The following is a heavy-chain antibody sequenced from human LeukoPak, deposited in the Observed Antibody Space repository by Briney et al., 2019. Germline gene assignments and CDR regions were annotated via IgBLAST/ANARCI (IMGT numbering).Heavy chain of an antibody. CDR1: GYTFTSYG. J-gene: IGHJ4*02. CDR3: AYGSDSSGYYVYFDY. D-gene: IGHD3-22*01. V-gene: IGHV1-2*02. CDR2: INPNSGGT. Sequence: AAVKVSCKASGYTFTSYGISWVRQAPEQGLEWMGWINPNSGGTNYAQKFQGRVTMTRDTSISTAYMELSRLRSDDTAVYYCAYGSDSSGYYVYFDYWGQGTLVTVSS.